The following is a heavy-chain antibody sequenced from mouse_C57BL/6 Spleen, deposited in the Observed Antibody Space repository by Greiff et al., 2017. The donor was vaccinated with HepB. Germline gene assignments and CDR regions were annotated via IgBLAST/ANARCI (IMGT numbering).Heavy chain of an antibody. CDR1: GFTFSSYT. V-gene: IGHV5-9*01. CDR3: ARQKGYYAMDY. CDR2: ISGGGGNT. Sequence: DVMLVESGGGLVKPGGSLKLSCAASGFTFSSYTMSWVRQTPEKRLEWVATISGGGGNTYYPDSVKGRFTISRDNAKNTLYLQMSSLRSEDTALYYCARQKGYYAMDYWGQGTSVTVSS. J-gene: IGHJ4*01.